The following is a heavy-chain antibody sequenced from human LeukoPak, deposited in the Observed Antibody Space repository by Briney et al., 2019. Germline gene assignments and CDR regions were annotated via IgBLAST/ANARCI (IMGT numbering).Heavy chain of an antibody. D-gene: IGHD5/OR15-5a*01. Sequence: GGSLRLSCAASGFTFSSYGMHWVRQAPGKGLEWVAVISYDGSNKYYADSVKGRFTISRDNSKNTLYLQMNSLRAGDTAVYYCAKPCRADAFDIWGQGTMVTVSS. CDR2: ISYDGSNK. CDR3: AKPCRADAFDI. J-gene: IGHJ3*02. V-gene: IGHV3-30*18. CDR1: GFTFSSYG.